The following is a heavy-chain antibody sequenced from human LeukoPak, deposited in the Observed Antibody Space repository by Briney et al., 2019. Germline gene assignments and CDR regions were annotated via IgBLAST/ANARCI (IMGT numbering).Heavy chain of an antibody. CDR2: MKKDGSET. J-gene: IGHJ4*02. Sequence: GGSLRLSCVVSGFTFSSYSMIWVRRAPGKGLQWVGKMKKDGSETKYVESVKGRFTISRDNAKNSLYLQMNSLRAEDTAVYYCGRHRSGSGTYFIDYWGQGTLVSVSS. CDR3: GRHRSGSGTYFIDY. D-gene: IGHD3-10*01. V-gene: IGHV3-7*01. CDR1: GFTFSSYS.